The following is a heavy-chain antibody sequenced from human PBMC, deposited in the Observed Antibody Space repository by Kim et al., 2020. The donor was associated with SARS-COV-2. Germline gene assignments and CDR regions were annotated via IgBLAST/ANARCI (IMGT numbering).Heavy chain of an antibody. CDR3: SGLRLGELSLYPYYYYIM. V-gene: IGHV4-34*01. CDR1: GGSFSGYY. CDR2: INHSGST. J-gene: IGHJ6*01. Sequence: SETLSLTCAVYGGSFSGYYWSWIRQPPGKGLEWIGEINHSGSTNYNPSLKSRVTISVDTSKNQFSLKLSSVTAADTVVYYCSGLRLGELSLYPYYYYIM. D-gene: IGHD3-16*02.